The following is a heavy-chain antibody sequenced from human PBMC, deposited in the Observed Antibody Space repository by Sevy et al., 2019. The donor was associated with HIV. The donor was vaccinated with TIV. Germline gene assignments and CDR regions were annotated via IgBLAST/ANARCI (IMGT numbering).Heavy chain of an antibody. CDR3: ARDTRGYSFGLLVY. CDR2: ISNDGSNE. Sequence: GGSLILSCAVSGFNLRSHAMHWVRQAPGKGLEWVAVISNDGSNEVYADSVKGRFTISRDNSKNTLYLQLNSLRGEDTAVYYCARDTRGYSFGLLVYWGQGTLVTVSS. CDR1: GFNLRSHA. V-gene: IGHV3-30*04. D-gene: IGHD5-12*01. J-gene: IGHJ1*01.